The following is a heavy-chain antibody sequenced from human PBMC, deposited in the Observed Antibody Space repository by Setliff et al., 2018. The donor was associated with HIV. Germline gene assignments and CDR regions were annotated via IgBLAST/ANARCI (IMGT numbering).Heavy chain of an antibody. J-gene: IGHJ4*02. CDR3: ARGRYFSYGTSGYYLDY. Sequence: SETLSLTCTVSGVSISSGSYYWSWIRQPAGTGLEWLGHFYTRGSTNYSPSLKSRVTISVDTSQNQFSLKLSSVTAADTAVYYCARGRYFSYGTSGYYLDYWGQGAPVTVSS. CDR1: GVSISSGSYY. CDR2: FYTRGST. D-gene: IGHD3-22*01. V-gene: IGHV4-61*09.